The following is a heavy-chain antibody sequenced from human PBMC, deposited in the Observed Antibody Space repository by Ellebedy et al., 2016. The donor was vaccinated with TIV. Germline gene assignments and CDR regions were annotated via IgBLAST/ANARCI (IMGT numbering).Heavy chain of an antibody. J-gene: IGHJ4*02. V-gene: IGHV3-48*02. CDR2: ISSSSGTT. D-gene: IGHD3-22*01. Sequence: GGSLRLXCAASGFTFSVYSMNWVRQAPGKGLEWVSYISSSSGTTYYADSVKGRFTVSRDNAKNSLYLQMNSLREEDTAVYYCARDFNYYDSSGYSDYWGRGTLVTVSS. CDR3: ARDFNYYDSSGYSDY. CDR1: GFTFSVYS.